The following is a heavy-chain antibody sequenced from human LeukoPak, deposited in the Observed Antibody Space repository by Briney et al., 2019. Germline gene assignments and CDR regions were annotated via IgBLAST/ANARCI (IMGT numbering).Heavy chain of an antibody. Sequence: GASVKVSCKASGYTSTHYAVHWVRQAPGQRLEWMGWTNVGNDYTGSSQKFQDRLTITSDTTATTVYMELSSLRSEDTAVYYCARDDFSTYPGLNYFDYWGQGSLVTVSS. CDR2: TNVGNDYT. D-gene: IGHD4-11*01. CDR1: GYTSTHYA. J-gene: IGHJ4*02. CDR3: ARDDFSTYPGLNYFDY. V-gene: IGHV1-3*01.